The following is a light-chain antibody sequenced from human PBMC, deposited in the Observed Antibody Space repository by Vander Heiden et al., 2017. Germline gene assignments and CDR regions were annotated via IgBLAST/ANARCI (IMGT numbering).Light chain of an antibody. CDR1: SPSSYY. V-gene: IGLV3-19*01. Sequence: SSELTQDPAVSVALGQPVRIPCQGYSPSSYYASWYQQKPGQAPVLVIYGKNNRPSGIPDRFSGSSSGNTASLTITGAQAEDEADYYCNSRDSSDNHLVFGGGTKLTVL. J-gene: IGLJ2*01. CDR2: GKN. CDR3: NSRDSSDNHLV.